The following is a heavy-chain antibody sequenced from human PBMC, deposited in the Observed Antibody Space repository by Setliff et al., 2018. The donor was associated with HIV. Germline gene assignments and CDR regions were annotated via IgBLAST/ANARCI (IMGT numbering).Heavy chain of an antibody. CDR2: INHSGST. J-gene: IGHJ4*02. V-gene: IGHV4-34*01. D-gene: IGHD3-10*01. CDR3: AREKTTLVRGVIIFQIFDY. CDR1: GGSFSGYY. Sequence: PSETLSLTCAVYGGSFSGYYWSWIRQPPGKGLEWIGEINHSGSTNYNPSLKSRVTISVDTSRNQFSLKLSSVTAADTAVYYCAREKTTLVRGVIIFQIFDYWGQGKLVTVSS.